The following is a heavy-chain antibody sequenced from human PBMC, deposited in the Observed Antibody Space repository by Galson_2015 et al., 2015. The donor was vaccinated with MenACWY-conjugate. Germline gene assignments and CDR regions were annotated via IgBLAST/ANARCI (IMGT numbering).Heavy chain of an antibody. CDR1: GYTFRNYG. V-gene: IGHV1-18*01. Sequence: SVKVSCKASGYTFRNYGFTWVRQAPGQGLEWMGRNSGKNGNAIYAQKFQDRFIMTTDASTNTAYMELGSLRSDDTATYYCASHLLGNIGDDWGQGTLVTVSS. D-gene: IGHD2-21*02. CDR3: ASHLLGNIGDD. J-gene: IGHJ1*01. CDR2: NSGKNGNA.